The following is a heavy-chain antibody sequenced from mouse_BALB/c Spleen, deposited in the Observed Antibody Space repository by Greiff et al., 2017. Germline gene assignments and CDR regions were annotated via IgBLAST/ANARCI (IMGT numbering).Heavy chain of an antibody. CDR3: TRDLTDY. Sequence: DVKLVESGGGLVKPGGSLKLSCAASGFTFSSYTMSWVRQTPEKRLEWVATISSGGSYTYYPDSVKGRFTISRDNAKNTLYLQMSSLKSEDTAMYYCTRDLTDYWGQGTTLTVSS. J-gene: IGHJ2*01. CDR1: GFTFSSYT. CDR2: ISSGGSYT. V-gene: IGHV5-6-4*01.